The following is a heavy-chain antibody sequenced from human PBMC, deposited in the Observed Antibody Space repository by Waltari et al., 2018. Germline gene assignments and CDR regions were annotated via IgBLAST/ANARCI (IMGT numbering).Heavy chain of an antibody. D-gene: IGHD2-15*01. J-gene: IGHJ4*02. CDR1: GNSMSSRCW. CDR2: IHSSAKP. V-gene: IGHV4-4*02. CDR3: ARDRGRGLYLDS. Sequence: QVPPQESGPGLVKPSGTLSLTCAVSGNSMSSRCWWSRVRQPPGKGLEWIGQIHSSAKPNYNPSLERRVTTSIDTSNKQFYLKVTSATAADTAVYYCARDRGRGLYLDSWGQGILVTVSP.